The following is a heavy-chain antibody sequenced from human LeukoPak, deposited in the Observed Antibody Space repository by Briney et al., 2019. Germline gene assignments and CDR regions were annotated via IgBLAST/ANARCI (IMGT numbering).Heavy chain of an antibody. Sequence: GGSLRLSCAASGFGFDDYYLSWIRQAPGKGLEWISFISASGGMMDHADSVKGRFTISRDNAKNSVYLEMNNLRAEDTAVYHCARHMVLSPCDYWGPGTLVTVSS. V-gene: IGHV3-11*01. D-gene: IGHD4/OR15-4a*01. J-gene: IGHJ4*02. CDR3: ARHMVLSPCDY. CDR2: ISASGGMM. CDR1: GFGFDDYY.